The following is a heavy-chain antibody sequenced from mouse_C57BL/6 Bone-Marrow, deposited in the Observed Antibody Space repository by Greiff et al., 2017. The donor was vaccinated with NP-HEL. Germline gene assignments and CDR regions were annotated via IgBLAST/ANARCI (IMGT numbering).Heavy chain of an antibody. J-gene: IGHJ4*01. CDR2: IYPGDGDT. V-gene: IGHV1-82*01. Sequence: VQGVESGPELVKPGASVKISCKASGYAFSSSWMNWVKQRPGKGLEWIGRIYPGDGDTNYNGKFKGKATLTADKSSSTAYMQLSSLTSEDSAVYFCARAGVYYAMDYWGQGTSVTVSS. CDR1: GYAFSSSW. CDR3: ARAGVYYAMDY.